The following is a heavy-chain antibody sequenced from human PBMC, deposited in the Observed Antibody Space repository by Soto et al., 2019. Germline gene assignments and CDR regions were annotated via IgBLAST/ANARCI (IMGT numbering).Heavy chain of an antibody. CDR3: AKEGEVAARGYHYYYYMDV. Sequence: GGSLRLSCAASGFTFSSYAMSWVRQAPGKGLEWVSAISGSGGSTYYADSVKGRFTISRDNSKNTLYLQMNSLRAEDTAVYYCAKEGEVAARGYHYYYYMDVWGKGTTVTVSS. V-gene: IGHV3-23*01. D-gene: IGHD2-15*01. J-gene: IGHJ6*03. CDR1: GFTFSSYA. CDR2: ISGSGGST.